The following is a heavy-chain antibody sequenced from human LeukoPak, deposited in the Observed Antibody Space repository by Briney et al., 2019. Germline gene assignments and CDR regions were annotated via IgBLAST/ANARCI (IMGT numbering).Heavy chain of an antibody. CDR1: GGSISPYY. CDR3: ARHNWNYIAFDI. CDR2: IYYSGST. V-gene: IGHV4-59*01. J-gene: IGHJ3*02. D-gene: IGHD1-7*01. Sequence: KPSETLSLTCSVSGGSISPYYWSWIRQPPGKGLEWIGYIYYSGSTNYNPSLKSRVTISVDTSKNQFSLKLSSVTAADTAVYYCARHNWNYIAFDIWGQGTMVTVSS.